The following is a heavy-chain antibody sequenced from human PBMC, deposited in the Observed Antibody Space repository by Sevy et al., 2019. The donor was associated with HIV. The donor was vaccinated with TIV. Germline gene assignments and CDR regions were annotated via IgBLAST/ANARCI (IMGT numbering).Heavy chain of an antibody. CDR2: IGTAAGVT. Sequence: GGSLRLSCAASGFTFNTYSLIWVRQTPGKGLEWLSFIGTAAGVTYYADSVKGRFTISRDNAKNSLYLQMNSLRDEDTAVYYCARCPGHYSIDYWGPGTLVTVSS. V-gene: IGHV3-48*02. CDR3: ARCPGHYSIDY. J-gene: IGHJ4*02. D-gene: IGHD2-21*01. CDR1: GFTFNTYS.